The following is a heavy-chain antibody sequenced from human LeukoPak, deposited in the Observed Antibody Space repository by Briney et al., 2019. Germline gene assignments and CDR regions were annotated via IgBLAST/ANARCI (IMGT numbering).Heavy chain of an antibody. CDR1: GFTFSSYN. J-gene: IGHJ4*02. V-gene: IGHV3-21*01. D-gene: IGHD3-22*01. CDR2: ISTSSSYI. CDR3: ARAADSSGYLLAYFDY. Sequence: GGSLRLSCAASGFTFSSYNMNWVRQAPGKGLEWVSFISTSSSYIYYADSVKGRFTISRDNAKNSLYLQMNSLRAEDAAVYYCARAADSSGYLLAYFDYWGQGTLVTVSS.